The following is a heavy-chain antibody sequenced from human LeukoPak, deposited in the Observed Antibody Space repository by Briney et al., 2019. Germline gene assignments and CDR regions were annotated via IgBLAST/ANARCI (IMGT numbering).Heavy chain of an antibody. D-gene: IGHD2-2*01. CDR3: ARWYCSSTSCYAGAFDM. CDR1: GYTFTNYG. V-gene: IGHV1-18*04. J-gene: IGHJ3*02. CDR2: ISPYNDYT. Sequence: ASVKVSCKASGYTFTNYGISWVRQAPGQGLEWMGWISPYNDYTNYAQKLQGRVTMTTDTSTSTGYMELRNLRSDDTAVYYCARWYCSSTSCYAGAFDMWGQGTMVTVSS.